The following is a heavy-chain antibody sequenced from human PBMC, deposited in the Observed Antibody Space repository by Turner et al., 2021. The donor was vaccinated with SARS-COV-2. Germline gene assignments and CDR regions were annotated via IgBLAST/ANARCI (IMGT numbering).Heavy chain of an antibody. CDR1: GGSISSGAYY. J-gene: IGHJ4*02. D-gene: IGHD3-9*01. CDR3: ARAGTDWLQYYYFDY. Sequence: QVQLQESGPGLVQPSQTLSLTCTVSGGSISSGAYYWSWIRQHPGKGLEWIGCIYYSGSTYYNPSLKSRFTISVDTSKNQFSLKLSSVTAADTAVYYCARAGTDWLQYYYFDYWGQGTLVTVSS. V-gene: IGHV4-31*03. CDR2: IYYSGST.